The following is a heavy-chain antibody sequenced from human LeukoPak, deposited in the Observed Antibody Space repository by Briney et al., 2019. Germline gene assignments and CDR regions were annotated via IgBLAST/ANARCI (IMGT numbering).Heavy chain of an antibody. J-gene: IGHJ5*02. V-gene: IGHV1-2*02. CDR1: GYTFTAYN. CDR3: ASGRGRNWFDP. CDR2: MQPSSGAT. Sequence: GASVKVSCKASGYTFTAYNIHWVRQAPGQGLEWMGWMQPSSGATNYAQKFQGRVTMTGDTSISTAYMELSRLTSDDTAFYYCASGRGRNWFDPWGRGTLVTVSS. D-gene: IGHD1-14*01.